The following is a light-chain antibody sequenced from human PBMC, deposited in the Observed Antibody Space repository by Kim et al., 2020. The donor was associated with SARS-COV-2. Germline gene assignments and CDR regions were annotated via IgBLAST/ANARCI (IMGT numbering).Light chain of an antibody. CDR3: QAWNGNAVF. CDR1: IGECNS. Sequence: VAAGESARITCGGNIGECNSVHGYRQRPGHAPVVVMYSDPARASDVPLRFSGSTSGNTATLTSSSVEAGDEADYSCQAWNGNAVFFGGGTQLTVL. V-gene: IGLV3-21*04. CDR2: SDP. J-gene: IGLJ2*01.